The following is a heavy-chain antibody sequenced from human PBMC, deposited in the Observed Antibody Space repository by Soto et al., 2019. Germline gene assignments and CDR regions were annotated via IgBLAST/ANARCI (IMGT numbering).Heavy chain of an antibody. V-gene: IGHV5-10-1*01. D-gene: IGHD2-2*01. CDR3: ARHDAGYCSGTSCYVFHPPHYYYGMDV. J-gene: IGHJ6*02. Sequence: PGESLKISCKGSGYSFTSYWISWVRQMPGKGLEWMGRIDPSDSYTNYSPSFQGHVTISADKSISTAYLQWSSLKASDTAMYYCARHDAGYCSGTSCYVFHPPHYYYGMDVWGQGTTVTVSS. CDR2: IDPSDSYT. CDR1: GYSFTSYW.